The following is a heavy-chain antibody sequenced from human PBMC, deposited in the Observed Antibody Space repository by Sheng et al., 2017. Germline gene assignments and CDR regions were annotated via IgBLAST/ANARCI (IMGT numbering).Heavy chain of an antibody. CDR1: GYSISSGYY. V-gene: IGHV4-38-2*01. CDR2: IYHSGST. Sequence: QVQLQESGPGLVKPSETLSLTCAVSGYSISSGYYWGWIRQPPGKGLEWIGSIYHSGSTYYNPSLKSRVTISVDTSKNQFSLKLSSVTAADTAVYYCARLAPDYYDSSGYYPLFDYWGRGTLVTVSS. J-gene: IGHJ4*02. CDR3: ARLAPDYYDSSGYYPLFDY. D-gene: IGHD3-22*01.